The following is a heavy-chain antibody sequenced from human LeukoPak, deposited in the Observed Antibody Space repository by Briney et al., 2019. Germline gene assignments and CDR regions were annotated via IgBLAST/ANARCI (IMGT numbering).Heavy chain of an antibody. CDR3: ARGPYSSSWYYYYYYMDV. CDR2: IYYSGST. J-gene: IGHJ6*03. Sequence: SETLSLTCTVSGGSISSSSYYWGWIRQPPGKGLEWIGSIYYSGSTYYNPSLKSRVTISVDTSKNQFSLKLSSVTAADTAVYYCARGPYSSSWYYYYYYMDVWGKGTTVTVSS. CDR1: GGSISSSSYY. D-gene: IGHD6-13*01. V-gene: IGHV4-39*07.